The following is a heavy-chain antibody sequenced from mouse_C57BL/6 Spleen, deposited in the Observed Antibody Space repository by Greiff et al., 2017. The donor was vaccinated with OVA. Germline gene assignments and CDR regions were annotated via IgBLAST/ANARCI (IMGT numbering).Heavy chain of an antibody. CDR2: ISNLAYSI. V-gene: IGHV5-15*01. CDR1: GFTFSDYG. Sequence: EVQLVESGGGLVQPGGSLKLSCAASGFTFSDYGMAWVRQAPRKGPEWVAFISNLAYSIYYADTVTGRFTISRENAKNTLYLEMSSLRSEDTAMYYCARRWYGSSYWYFDVWGTGTTVTVSS. J-gene: IGHJ1*03. D-gene: IGHD1-1*01. CDR3: ARRWYGSSYWYFDV.